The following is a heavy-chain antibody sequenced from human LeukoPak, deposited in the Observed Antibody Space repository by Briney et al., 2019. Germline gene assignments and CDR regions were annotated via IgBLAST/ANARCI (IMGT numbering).Heavy chain of an antibody. J-gene: IGHJ4*02. V-gene: IGHV3-30-3*01. CDR1: GFTFNTYA. Sequence: PGGTLRLSCAASGFTFNTYAMHWVRQAPGKGLEWVALISYDSANIHYADSVRGRFTISRDNSRSTLYLQMNGLRDEDTAVYYCARDVPPHDNWGQGTLVTVSS. CDR3: ARDVPPHDN. CDR2: ISYDSANI.